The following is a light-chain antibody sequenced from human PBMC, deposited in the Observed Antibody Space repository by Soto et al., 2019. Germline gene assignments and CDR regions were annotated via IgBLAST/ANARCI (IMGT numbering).Light chain of an antibody. V-gene: IGLV2-23*02. CDR1: SSDVGSYNL. CDR2: EVT. J-gene: IGLJ1*01. Sequence: QSVLTQPASVSGSPGQSIAISCTGTSSDVGSYNLVSWYQQHPGKAPELMIYEVTKRPSGVSDRFSGSKSGNTASLTISGLQAEDEADYYCSSYAGSSTYVFGTGTKVTVL. CDR3: SSYAGSSTYV.